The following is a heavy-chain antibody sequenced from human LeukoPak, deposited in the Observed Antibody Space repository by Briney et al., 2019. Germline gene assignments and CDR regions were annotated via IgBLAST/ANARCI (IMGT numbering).Heavy chain of an antibody. Sequence: ASVKVSCKTSGGTFSSYGISWVRQAPGQGLEWMGGIIPIFATANYAQKFQGRVTITTDESTSTAHMELSSLRSEDTAVYYCASSTRGVHEYSYGGYFDYWGRGTLVTVSS. CDR3: ASSTRGVHEYSYGGYFDY. CDR2: IIPIFATA. CDR1: GGTFSSYG. D-gene: IGHD5-18*01. J-gene: IGHJ4*02. V-gene: IGHV1-69*05.